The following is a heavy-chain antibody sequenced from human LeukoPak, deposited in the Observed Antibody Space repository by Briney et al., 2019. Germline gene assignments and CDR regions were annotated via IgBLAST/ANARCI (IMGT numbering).Heavy chain of an antibody. J-gene: IGHJ4*02. CDR3: ARQTGVGLFILP. CDR2: IYYSGST. CDR1: GGSISSSTYY. D-gene: IGHD3-3*01. V-gene: IGHV4-39*01. Sequence: PSETLSLTCTVSGGSISSSTYYCGWIRQSPGKGLEWIGSIYYSGSTNYNPSLKSRVTISVDTSKNQFSLKLTSVTAADTAVYYCARQTGVGLFILPGGQGTLVTVSS.